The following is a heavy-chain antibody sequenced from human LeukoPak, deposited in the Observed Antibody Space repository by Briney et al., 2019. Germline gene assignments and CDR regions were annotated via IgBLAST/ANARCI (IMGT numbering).Heavy chain of an antibody. CDR3: AKPISGGLAVTADWFHP. V-gene: IGHV3-23*01. CDR2: INANSGTT. D-gene: IGHD6-19*01. J-gene: IGHJ5*01. Sequence: PGGSLKLSCAASGFAFSFYAISWLRQPPGKELEWVSTINANSGTTSYAASVRGRFTISRDNSKNTLYLQVNTLRADDTATYYCAKPISGGLAVTADWFHPWGQGTLVVVSS. CDR1: GFAFSFYA.